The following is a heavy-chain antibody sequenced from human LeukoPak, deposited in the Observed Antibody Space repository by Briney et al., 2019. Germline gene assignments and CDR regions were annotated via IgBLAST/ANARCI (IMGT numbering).Heavy chain of an antibody. CDR1: RFTFSDYS. V-gene: IGHV3-30*04. CDR2: MSYDGTNK. D-gene: IGHD3-10*01. CDR3: TREGPIGVNYYGMDV. J-gene: IGHJ6*02. Sequence: GGSLRLSCAVSRFTFSDYSIHWVRQAPGQGLEWVAPMSYDGTNKWYVDSVRGRFTISRDNSKNTVYLQMNSVRAEDTAVYYCTREGPIGVNYYGMDVWGQGTTVTVSS.